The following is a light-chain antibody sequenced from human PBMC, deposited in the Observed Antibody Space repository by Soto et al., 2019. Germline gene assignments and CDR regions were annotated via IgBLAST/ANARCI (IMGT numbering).Light chain of an antibody. Sequence: QSALTQPTSVSGSPGQSITISRTGNHNDIGTYDYVSWYQQHPGRAPRLLIYGVTTRPSGISDRFSASKSGLTASLTISGLQPEDEADYYCSSSTSDRIYVFGPGTKVTVL. CDR3: SSSTSDRIYV. CDR1: HNDIGTYDY. CDR2: GVT. J-gene: IGLJ1*01. V-gene: IGLV2-14*03.